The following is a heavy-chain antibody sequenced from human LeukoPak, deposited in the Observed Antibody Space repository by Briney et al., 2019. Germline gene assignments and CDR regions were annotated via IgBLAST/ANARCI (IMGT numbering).Heavy chain of an antibody. CDR2: INSDGIIT. CDR1: QFTFNGSW. J-gene: IGHJ4*02. Sequence: PGGSLRLSCADSQFTFNGSWMNWVRQAPGKGLVWVSRINSDGIITTYADSVKGRFTISRDNAKNTLYLQMNSLRAEDTAVYYCVRDRVDYGDHVFDYWGQGTLVTVSS. CDR3: VRDRVDYGDHVFDY. V-gene: IGHV3-74*01. D-gene: IGHD4/OR15-4a*01.